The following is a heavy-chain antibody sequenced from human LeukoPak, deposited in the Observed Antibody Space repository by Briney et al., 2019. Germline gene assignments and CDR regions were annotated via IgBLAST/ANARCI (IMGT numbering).Heavy chain of an antibody. Sequence: SVKVSCKASGYTFTSYYMHWVRQAPGQGLEWMGIINPSGGRKSYAQKFQGRVTMSRDTSTSTVYMELSSLRSEDTAVYYCPRVDILTGYYSYWGQGTLLTVSS. CDR1: GYTFTSYY. D-gene: IGHD3-9*01. J-gene: IGHJ4*02. CDR3: PRVDILTGYYSY. V-gene: IGHV1-46*01. CDR2: INPSGGRK.